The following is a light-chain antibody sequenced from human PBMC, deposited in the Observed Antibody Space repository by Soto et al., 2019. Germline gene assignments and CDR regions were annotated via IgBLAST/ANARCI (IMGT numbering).Light chain of an antibody. V-gene: IGKV3-15*01. CDR3: QQYNSWLWT. CDR1: QSVSSN. J-gene: IGKJ1*01. CDR2: GAS. Sequence: EIVMTQSPSTLSVSPGEGVTLSCRASQSVSSNLAWYQQRPGQAPRLLIYGASTRATGIPARFSGSGSGTEFSLTISSLQSEDSAVYYCQQYNSWLWTFGQGTKWIS.